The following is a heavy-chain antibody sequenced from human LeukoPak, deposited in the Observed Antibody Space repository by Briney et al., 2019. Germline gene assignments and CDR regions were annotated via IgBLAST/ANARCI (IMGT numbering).Heavy chain of an antibody. V-gene: IGHV4-59*08. D-gene: IGHD3-3*01. J-gene: IGHJ6*03. Sequence: SETLSLTCTVSGGSISSYYWSWIRQPPGKGLEWIGYIYYSGSTDYNPSLKSRVTISVDTSKNQFSLKLSSVTAADTAVYYCARHRPTIFGGSYMDVWGKGTTVTVSS. CDR2: IYYSGST. CDR3: ARHRPTIFGGSYMDV. CDR1: GGSISSYY.